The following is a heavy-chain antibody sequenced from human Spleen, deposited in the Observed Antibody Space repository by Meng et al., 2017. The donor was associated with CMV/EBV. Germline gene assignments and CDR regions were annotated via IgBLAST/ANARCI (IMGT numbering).Heavy chain of an antibody. CDR1: GGSISSSSYY. V-gene: IGHV4-61*05. J-gene: IGHJ4*02. CDR3: ARVQLEDFFWDY. Sequence: SETLSLTCTVSGGSISSSSYYWGWIRQPPGKGLEWIGYIYYSGSTNYNPSLKSRVTISVDTSKNQFSLKLSSVTAADTAVYYCARVQLEDFFWDYWGQGTLVTVSS. CDR2: IYYSGST. D-gene: IGHD2-2*01.